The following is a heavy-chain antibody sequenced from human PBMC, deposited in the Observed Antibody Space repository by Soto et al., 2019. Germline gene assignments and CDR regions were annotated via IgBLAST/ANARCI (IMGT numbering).Heavy chain of an antibody. CDR1: GNTFASHG. J-gene: IGHJ4*02. D-gene: IGHD3-10*01. CDR2: ISGFNGQT. V-gene: IGHV1-18*01. CDR3: AGVDPRGGALVRDY. Sequence: ASVKVSCKASGNTFASHGFSWVRQAPGQGLEWMGWISGFNGQTNYALKFQGRVTLTTDASTSTAYMELRSLRSDDTAVYFCAGVDPRGGALVRDYWGQGTLVAVSS.